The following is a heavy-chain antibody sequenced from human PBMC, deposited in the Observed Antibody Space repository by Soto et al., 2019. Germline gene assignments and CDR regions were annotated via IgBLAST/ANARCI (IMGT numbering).Heavy chain of an antibody. CDR2: ISYDGRKK. CDR1: GFIFSSYA. Sequence: QVQLVESGGGVVQPGRSLRLSCAASGFIFSSYAMHWVRQAPGKGLEWVAVISYDGRKKYSADSVQGRFSISRDNSKNTLYVQMHSLRAEDTAGYYCARGDYGGDSGPMDAFDIWGQGAMVTVSS. CDR3: ARGDYGGDSGPMDAFDI. V-gene: IGHV3-30*04. D-gene: IGHD2-21*02. J-gene: IGHJ3*02.